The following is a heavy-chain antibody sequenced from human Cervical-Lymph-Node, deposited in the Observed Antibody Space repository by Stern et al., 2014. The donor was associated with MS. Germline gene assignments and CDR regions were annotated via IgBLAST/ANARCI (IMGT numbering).Heavy chain of an antibody. CDR3: ARVHCSTTSCLRDYYYYYGMDV. D-gene: IGHD2-2*01. Sequence: QVQLQESGPGLVKPSETLSLTCAVSGGSITNYYWNWIRQPPGKGLEWNGFIYSNGYTSYNPSFKSRVTISIGPPGDHFALQLKSLTAADTAVYYCARVHCSTTSCLRDYYYYYGMDVWGQGATVTVSS. CDR1: GGSITNYY. J-gene: IGHJ6*02. CDR2: IYSNGYT. V-gene: IGHV4-59*12.